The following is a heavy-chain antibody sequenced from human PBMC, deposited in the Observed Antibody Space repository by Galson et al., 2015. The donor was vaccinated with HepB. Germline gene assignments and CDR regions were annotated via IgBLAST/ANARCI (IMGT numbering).Heavy chain of an antibody. D-gene: IGHD3-10*01. V-gene: IGHV3-11*06. CDR1: GFTFSDYY. Sequence: SLRLSCAASGFTFSDYYMSWIRQAPGKGLEWVSYISSSSSYTNYADSVKGRFTISRDNAKNSLYLQMNSLRAEDTAVYYCARGGAYYGPSYWYFDLWGRGTLVTVSS. CDR2: ISSSSSYT. J-gene: IGHJ2*01. CDR3: ARGGAYYGPSYWYFDL.